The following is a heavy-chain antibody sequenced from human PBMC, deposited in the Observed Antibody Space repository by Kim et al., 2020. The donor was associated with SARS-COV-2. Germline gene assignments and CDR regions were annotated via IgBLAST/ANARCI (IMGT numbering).Heavy chain of an antibody. CDR2: INPNSGGT. V-gene: IGHV1-2*02. CDR1: GYTFTGYY. D-gene: IGHD1-1*01. CDR3: ARDRYNWNEEDAFDI. J-gene: IGHJ3*02. Sequence: ASVKVSCKASGYTFTGYYMHWVRQAPGQGLEWMGWINPNSGGTNYAQKFQGRVTITRDTSISTAYMELSRLRSDDTAVYYCARDRYNWNEEDAFDIWGQGTMVTVSS.